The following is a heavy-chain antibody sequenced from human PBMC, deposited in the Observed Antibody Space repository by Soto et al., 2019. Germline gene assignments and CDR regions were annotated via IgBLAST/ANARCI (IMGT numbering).Heavy chain of an antibody. CDR1: GGTFSRYS. Sequence: QVQLVQSGAEVKKPGSSVKVSCKISGGTFSRYSISWVRQAPGQGLEWMGGIVPIFGTRNYAQKFQDRVTSTPDESATTAHMELSNMRSEDTAVYYCARPYEGGYSSNHHYYYDLDVWGQGTSVTVSS. CDR2: IVPIFGTR. V-gene: IGHV1-69*01. D-gene: IGHD3-22*01. J-gene: IGHJ6*02. CDR3: ARPYEGGYSSNHHYYYDLDV.